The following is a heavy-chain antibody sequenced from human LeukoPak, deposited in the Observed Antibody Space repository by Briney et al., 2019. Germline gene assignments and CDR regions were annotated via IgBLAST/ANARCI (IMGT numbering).Heavy chain of an antibody. CDR3: ARDSAFSSYSY. CDR2: ISGSGGST. J-gene: IGHJ4*02. CDR1: GFTFSSYT. Sequence: GGSLRLSCAASGFTFSSYTMTWVRQAPGKGLQWVSTISGSGGSTYHADSVKGRFTISRDNSKNTLYLQMDSLRAEDTAIYYCARDSAFSSYSYWGQGALVTVSS. D-gene: IGHD2-15*01. V-gene: IGHV3-23*01.